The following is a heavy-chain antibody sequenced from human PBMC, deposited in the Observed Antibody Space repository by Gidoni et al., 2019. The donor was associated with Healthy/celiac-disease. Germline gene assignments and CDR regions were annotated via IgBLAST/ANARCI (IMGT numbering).Heavy chain of an antibody. CDR1: GFTFSSYS. V-gene: IGHV3-48*02. D-gene: IGHD3-22*01. CDR2: ISSSSSTI. CDR3: ARDSRRTYYYDSSGYRTDY. J-gene: IGHJ4*02. Sequence: EVQLVESGGGLVQPGGSLRLSCAASGFTFSSYSMNWVRQAPGKGLEWVSYISSSSSTIYYADSVKGRFTISRDNAKNSLYLQMNSLRDEDTAVYYCARDSRRTYYYDSSGYRTDYWGQGTLVTVSS.